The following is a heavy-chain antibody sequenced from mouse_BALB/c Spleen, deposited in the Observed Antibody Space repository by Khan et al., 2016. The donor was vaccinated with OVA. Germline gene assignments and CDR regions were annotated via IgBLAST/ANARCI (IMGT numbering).Heavy chain of an antibody. V-gene: IGHV2-6-4*01. J-gene: IGHJ4*01. CDR2: IWGGGGT. CDR1: GFSLSRYN. Sequence: QVQLKESGPGQVAPSQSLSITCTVSGFSLSRYNIHWVRQPPGKGLEWLGMIWGGGGTDYNSTLKSRLSISKDNSKNQVFLKMNSLQTDDTAMYFCARAYYRYDGYYAMDYWGQGTSVTVSS. CDR3: ARAYYRYDGYYAMDY. D-gene: IGHD2-14*01.